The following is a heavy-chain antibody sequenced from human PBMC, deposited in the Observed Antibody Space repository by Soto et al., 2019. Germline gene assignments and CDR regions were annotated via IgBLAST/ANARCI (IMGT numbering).Heavy chain of an antibody. D-gene: IGHD6-19*01. CDR2: ISGYNGNI. J-gene: IGHJ4*02. CDR1: GYSFPSFD. Sequence: QVQLVQSGAEVRKPGASVKVSCKASGYSFPSFDISWVRQAPGQRLEWMGWISGYNGNINYAQKLQGRVXXTXDXXTSTAYMELRSLRSDDTAVYYCARDKRAVAGTIDYWGQGTLVTVSS. V-gene: IGHV1-18*01. CDR3: ARDKRAVAGTIDY.